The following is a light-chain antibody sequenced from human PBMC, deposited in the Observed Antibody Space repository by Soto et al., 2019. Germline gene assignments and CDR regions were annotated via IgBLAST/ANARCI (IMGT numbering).Light chain of an antibody. J-gene: IGLJ2*01. CDR3: SSYTSSSTRLV. CDR1: SSDVGGYNY. Sequence: QSVLTQPASVSGSPGQSITISCTGTSSDVGGYNYVSWYQHHPDKAPKLMIYDVNNRPSGVSNRFSGSKSGNTVSLTISGLQAEDEAAYYCSSYTSSSTRLVFGGGTKLTVL. V-gene: IGLV2-14*03. CDR2: DVN.